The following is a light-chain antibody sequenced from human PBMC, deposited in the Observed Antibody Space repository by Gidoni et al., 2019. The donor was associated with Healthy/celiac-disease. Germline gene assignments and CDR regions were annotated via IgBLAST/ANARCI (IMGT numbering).Light chain of an antibody. V-gene: IGKV3-11*01. CDR3: QQHSNWPPLT. J-gene: IGKJ5*01. CDR2: DAS. CDR1: QGVCSS. Sequence: PLVWCPGERAPLSCWAMQGVCSSVACDPKKHGPAPLLPISDASHRAPVVPARCSGSGSATDLSLTISSLEPEDFSVYYCQQHSNWPPLTFGQGTRVEIK.